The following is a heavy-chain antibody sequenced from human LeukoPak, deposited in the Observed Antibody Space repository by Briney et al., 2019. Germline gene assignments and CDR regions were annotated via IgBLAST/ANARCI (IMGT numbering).Heavy chain of an antibody. V-gene: IGHV4-61*02. CDR1: GGSISRGSYY. D-gene: IGHD1-7*01. CDR3: ARLEVTNYSFDY. J-gene: IGHJ4*02. CDR2: IYTSGST. Sequence: SQTLSLTCTVSGGSISRGSYYWSWIRQPAGKGLEWIGRIYTSGSTNYNPSLKSRVTISVDTSKNQFSLKLSSVTAADTAVYYCARLEVTNYSFDYWGQGTLVTVSS.